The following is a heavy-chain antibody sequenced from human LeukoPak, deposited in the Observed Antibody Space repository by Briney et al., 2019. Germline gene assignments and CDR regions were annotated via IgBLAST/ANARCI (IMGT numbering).Heavy chain of an antibody. D-gene: IGHD3-22*01. Sequence: GRSLRLSCAVSGFTFGSYAMHWVRQAPGKGLEWMAVISYDGINKYYADSVKGRFTISRDNSKNTLYLQMNSLRAEDTAVYYCARALYYYDSSGYGPGFDYWGQGTLVTVSS. J-gene: IGHJ4*02. CDR3: ARALYYYDSSGYGPGFDY. CDR1: GFTFGSYA. V-gene: IGHV3-30-3*01. CDR2: ISYDGINK.